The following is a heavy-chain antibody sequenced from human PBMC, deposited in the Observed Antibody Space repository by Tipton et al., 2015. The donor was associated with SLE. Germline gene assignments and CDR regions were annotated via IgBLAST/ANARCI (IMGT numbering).Heavy chain of an antibody. CDR2: ISYDGSNK. CDR3: ARAHYDVWSGYYIGGYFQH. J-gene: IGHJ1*01. CDR1: GFTSSSYA. D-gene: IGHD3-3*01. Sequence: SLRLSCAASGFTSSSYAMHWVRQAPGKGLEWVAVISYDGSNKYYADSVKGRFTISRDNSKNTLYLQMNSLRAEDTAVYYCARAHYDVWSGYYIGGYFQHWGQGTLVTVSS. V-gene: IGHV3-30*04.